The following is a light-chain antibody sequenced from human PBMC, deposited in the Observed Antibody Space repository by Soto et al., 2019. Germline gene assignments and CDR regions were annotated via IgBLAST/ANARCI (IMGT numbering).Light chain of an antibody. Sequence: DIQMTQSPSTLSASVGDRVTITCRASQSISSWLAWYQQKPGKAPKLLIYKASSLESGVPSRFSGSGSGTEFTLTISSLEPEDFAVYYCQQRSNWPPWTFGQGTKVDI. CDR3: QQRSNWPPWT. CDR2: KAS. CDR1: QSISSW. J-gene: IGKJ1*01. V-gene: IGKV1-5*03.